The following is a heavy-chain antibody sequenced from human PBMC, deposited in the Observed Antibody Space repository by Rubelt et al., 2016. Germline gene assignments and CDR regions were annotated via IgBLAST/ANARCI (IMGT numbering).Heavy chain of an antibody. Sequence: QVQLVQSGGEVKKPGSSVKVSCKASGGTFSSYALSWVRQAPGQGLEWMGGIIPIFGTANYAQKFQGVVTITADESTSTAYMELSSLRSEDTAVYYCARVYDSSPPQAYFVYWGQGTLVTVSS. J-gene: IGHJ4*02. D-gene: IGHD3-22*01. CDR2: IIPIFGTA. CDR3: ARVYDSSPPQAYFVY. V-gene: IGHV1-69*01. CDR1: GGTFSSYA.